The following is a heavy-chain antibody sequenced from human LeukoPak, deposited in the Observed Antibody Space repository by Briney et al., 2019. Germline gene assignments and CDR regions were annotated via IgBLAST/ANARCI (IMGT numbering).Heavy chain of an antibody. V-gene: IGHV3-74*01. Sequence: GGSLRLSCTASGFTFSSYWMHWVRQSPGKGLVWVSRINSDGGSTSYADSVKGRFTISRDNAKNTLYLQMSSLRAEDTAVYYCARRIQGMAPYYFDYWGQGTLVTVSS. CDR1: GFTFSSYW. J-gene: IGHJ4*02. CDR2: INSDGGST. D-gene: IGHD5-24*01. CDR3: ARRIQGMAPYYFDY.